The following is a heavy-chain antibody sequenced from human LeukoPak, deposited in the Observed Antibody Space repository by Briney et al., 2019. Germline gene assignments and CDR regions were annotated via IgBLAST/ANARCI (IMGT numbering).Heavy chain of an antibody. CDR3: AKELGSSPALDY. CDR1: GFTLSTYS. V-gene: IGHV3-23*01. D-gene: IGHD6-13*01. CDR2: ISGSGGST. J-gene: IGHJ4*02. Sequence: QPGGSLRLSCAASGFTLSTYSMNWVRQAPGKGLEWVSAISGSGGSTYYADSVKGRFTISRDNSKNTLYLQMNSLRAEDTAVYYCAKELGSSPALDYWGQGTLVTVSS.